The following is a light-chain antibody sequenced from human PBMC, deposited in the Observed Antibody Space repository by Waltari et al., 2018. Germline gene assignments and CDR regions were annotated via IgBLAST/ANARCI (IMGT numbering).Light chain of an antibody. V-gene: IGLV1-51*01. CDR2: DNN. CDR3: GTWDSTLSAVV. J-gene: IGLJ3*02. CDR1: SSNIGSNS. Sequence: QSMLTQPPSVSAAPGQKVTISCSGSSSNIGSNSVSCYHQLPGTAPNVLIYDNNKRPSGIPDRFSGSKSATSATLGITGLQTGDEADYYCGTWDSTLSAVVFGGGTKLTVL.